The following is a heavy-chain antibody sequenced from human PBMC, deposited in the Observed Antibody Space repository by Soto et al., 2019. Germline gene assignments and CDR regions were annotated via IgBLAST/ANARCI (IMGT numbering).Heavy chain of an antibody. CDR2: ISSSSSYI. CDR1: GFTFSSYS. V-gene: IGHV3-21*01. J-gene: IGHJ4*02. Sequence: GGSLRLSCAASGFTFSSYSMNWVRQAPGKGLEWVSSISSSSSYIYYADSVKGRFTISRDNAKNSLYLQMNSLRAEDTAVYYCARDQTVDTAMVTYFDYWAQGTLVTVSS. D-gene: IGHD5-18*01. CDR3: ARDQTVDTAMVTYFDY.